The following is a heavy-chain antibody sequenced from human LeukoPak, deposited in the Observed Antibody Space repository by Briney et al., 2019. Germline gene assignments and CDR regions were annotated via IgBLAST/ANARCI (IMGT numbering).Heavy chain of an antibody. Sequence: GGSLRLSCAASGFTFSSHWMSWVRQAPGRGLEWVANINLDGSEKYYVDSVKGRFTISRDNAKNSLYLQMNSLRAEDTAVYFCAREGVVVGMEGFDYWGQGTLVTVSS. J-gene: IGHJ4*02. CDR2: INLDGSEK. D-gene: IGHD3-22*01. CDR3: AREGVVVGMEGFDY. CDR1: GFTFSSHW. V-gene: IGHV3-7*01.